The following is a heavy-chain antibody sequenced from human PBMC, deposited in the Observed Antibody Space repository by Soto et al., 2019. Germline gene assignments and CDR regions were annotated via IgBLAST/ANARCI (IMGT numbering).Heavy chain of an antibody. CDR2: IYYSGST. J-gene: IGHJ5*02. CDR1: GGSISSGGYY. V-gene: IGHV4-31*03. CDR3: ARDLEGVGENWFDP. Sequence: QVQLQESGPGLVKPSQTLSLTCTVSGGSISSGGYYWSWIRQHPGKGLEWIGYIYYSGSTYYNPSLRSRVTISVDTSKNQFSLKLSSVTAADTAVYYCARDLEGVGENWFDPWGQGTLVTVSS. D-gene: IGHD3-16*01.